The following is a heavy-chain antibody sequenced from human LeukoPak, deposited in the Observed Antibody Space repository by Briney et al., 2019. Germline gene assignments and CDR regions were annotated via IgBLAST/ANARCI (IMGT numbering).Heavy chain of an antibody. D-gene: IGHD6-13*01. Sequence: GGSLRLSCAASGFTFSDYYMSWIRQAPGKGLEWVSYISSSGSTIYYADSVKGRSTISRDNAKNSLYLQMNSLRAEDTALYYCAKVYLAAAVFGGFDPWGQGTLVTVSS. V-gene: IGHV3-11*01. J-gene: IGHJ5*02. CDR2: ISSSGSTI. CDR3: AKVYLAAAVFGGFDP. CDR1: GFTFSDYY.